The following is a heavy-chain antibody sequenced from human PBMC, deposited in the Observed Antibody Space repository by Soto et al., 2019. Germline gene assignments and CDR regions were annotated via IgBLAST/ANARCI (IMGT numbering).Heavy chain of an antibody. Sequence: GGSLRLSCAASGFTFSSYAMSWFRQAPGKGLEWVSAISGSGGSTYYADSVKGRFTISRDNSKNTLYLQMNSLRAEDTAVYCCAKPIAARLYYFDYWGQGTLVTVSS. J-gene: IGHJ4*02. CDR2: ISGSGGST. D-gene: IGHD6-6*01. CDR3: AKPIAARLYYFDY. CDR1: GFTFSSYA. V-gene: IGHV3-23*01.